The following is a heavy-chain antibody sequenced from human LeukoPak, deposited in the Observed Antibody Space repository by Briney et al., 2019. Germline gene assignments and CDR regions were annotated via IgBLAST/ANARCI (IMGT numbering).Heavy chain of an antibody. CDR1: GGTFTSSP. CDR2: ISHDGSNK. V-gene: IGHV3-30*04. J-gene: IGHJ6*03. D-gene: IGHD5-24*01. Sequence: AGGSLRLSCAASGGTFTSSPMHWVRQAPGKGLEWVAVISHDGSNKYYADSVKGRFTISRDNSKNTLYLQMNSLRVEDTAVYYCARDRGEVEDMAKYYFYYMDVWGKGTTVTVSS. CDR3: ARDRGEVEDMAKYYFYYMDV.